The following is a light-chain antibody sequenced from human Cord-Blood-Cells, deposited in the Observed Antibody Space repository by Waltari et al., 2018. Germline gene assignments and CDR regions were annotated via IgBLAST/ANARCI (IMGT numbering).Light chain of an antibody. J-gene: IGKJ1*01. Sequence: EIVLTQSPGTLSLSPGERATLSCRARQSVSSSYLAWYQQKPGQSPRLPIYGASSRTTGIPDRFSGSGSGTDFTLTISRLEPEDFAVYYCQQYGSSLTWTFGQGTKVEIK. CDR3: QQYGSSLTWT. CDR1: QSVSSSY. V-gene: IGKV3-20*01. CDR2: GAS.